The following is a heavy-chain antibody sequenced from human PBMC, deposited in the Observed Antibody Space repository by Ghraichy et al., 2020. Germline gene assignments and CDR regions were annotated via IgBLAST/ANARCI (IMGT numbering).Heavy chain of an antibody. D-gene: IGHD6-13*01. CDR2: IYYSGST. CDR1: GGSISSSSYY. V-gene: IGHV4-39*01. Sequence: SETLSLTCTVSGGSISSSSYYWGWIRQPPGKGLEWIGSIYYSGSTYYNPSLKSRVTISVDTSKNQFSLKLSSVTAADTAVYYCARHLQQLGNWFDPWGQGTLVTVSS. J-gene: IGHJ5*02. CDR3: ARHLQQLGNWFDP.